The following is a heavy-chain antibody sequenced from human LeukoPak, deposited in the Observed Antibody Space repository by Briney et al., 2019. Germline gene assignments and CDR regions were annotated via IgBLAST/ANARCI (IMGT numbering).Heavy chain of an antibody. J-gene: IGHJ4*02. V-gene: IGHV3-11*01. Sequence: NPGGSLRLSCAASGFTFSDHYMSWIRQAPGKGLEWVSYISSSGSTIYYADSVKGRFTISRDNAENSLYLQMNSLRAEDTAVYYCARVERWLQLPPDYWGQGTLVTVSS. CDR3: ARVERWLQLPPDY. CDR1: GFTFSDHY. D-gene: IGHD5-24*01. CDR2: ISSSGSTI.